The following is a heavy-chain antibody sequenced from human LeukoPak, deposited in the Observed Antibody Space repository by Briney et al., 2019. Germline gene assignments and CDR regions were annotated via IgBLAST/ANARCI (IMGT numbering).Heavy chain of an antibody. CDR2: ISGSGGST. Sequence: PGGSLRLSCAASGFTFSSYAMSWVRQAPGKGLEWVSAISGSGGSTYYADSVKGRFTISRDNSKNTLYLQMNSLGAEDTAVYYCAKDSSLIAAAGTALDYWGQGTLVTVSS. CDR3: AKDSSLIAAAGTALDY. V-gene: IGHV3-23*01. D-gene: IGHD6-13*01. CDR1: GFTFSSYA. J-gene: IGHJ4*02.